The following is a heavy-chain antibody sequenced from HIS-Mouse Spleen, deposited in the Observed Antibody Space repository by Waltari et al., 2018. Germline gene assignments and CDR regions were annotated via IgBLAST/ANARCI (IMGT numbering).Heavy chain of an antibody. CDR2: IYYSGST. Sequence: QLQLQESGPGLVKPSETLSLPCTVSGGSISSSSYYWGGIHQPPGKGLEWIGSIYYSGSTYYNPSLKSRVTISVDTSKNQFSLKLSSVTAADTAVYYCAREIPYSSSWYDWYFDLWGRGTLVTVSS. J-gene: IGHJ2*01. CDR3: AREIPYSSSWYDWYFDL. D-gene: IGHD6-13*01. CDR1: GGSISSSSYY. V-gene: IGHV4-39*07.